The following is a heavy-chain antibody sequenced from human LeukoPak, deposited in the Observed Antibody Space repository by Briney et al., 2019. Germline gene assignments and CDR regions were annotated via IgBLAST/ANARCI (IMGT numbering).Heavy chain of an antibody. D-gene: IGHD2-8*01. Sequence: GGSLRLFCAASGFTFSSYAMHWVRQAPGKGLEWVAVISYDGSNKYYADSVKGRFTISRDNSKNTLYLQMNSLRAEDTAVYYCARVGEDIVLMVYAITAFDIWGQGTMVTVSS. V-gene: IGHV3-30*04. CDR2: ISYDGSNK. CDR1: GFTFSSYA. J-gene: IGHJ3*02. CDR3: ARVGEDIVLMVYAITAFDI.